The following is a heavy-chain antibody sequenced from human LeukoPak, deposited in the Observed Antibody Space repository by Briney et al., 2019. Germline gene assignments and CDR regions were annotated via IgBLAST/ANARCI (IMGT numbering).Heavy chain of an antibody. D-gene: IGHD3-22*01. CDR3: ARDRAHYYDSGAYADY. CDR2: IKEDGSEK. V-gene: IGHV3-7*01. CDR1: GFTFNRYW. J-gene: IGHJ4*02. Sequence: GGSLRLSCAASGFTFNRYWMSWVRQAPGKGLEWVSNIKEDGSEKYYVDSVKGRFTISRDNAKNSLYLQMSSLRAEDTAVYYCARDRAHYYDSGAYADYWGQGTLVTVSS.